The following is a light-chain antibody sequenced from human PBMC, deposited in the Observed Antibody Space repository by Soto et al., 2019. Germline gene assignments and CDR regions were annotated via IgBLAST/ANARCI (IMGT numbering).Light chain of an antibody. V-gene: IGKV3-20*01. J-gene: IGKJ1*01. CDR3: QQYGSSPWT. Sequence: EMVLTQSPGTLSLSPGERATLSCRASQSVSSYFAWYQQKPGQAPRLLIHGASSRATGIPDRFSGSGSGTDFTLTISRLEPEDFAVYYCQQYGSSPWTFGQGTKV. CDR2: GAS. CDR1: QSVSSY.